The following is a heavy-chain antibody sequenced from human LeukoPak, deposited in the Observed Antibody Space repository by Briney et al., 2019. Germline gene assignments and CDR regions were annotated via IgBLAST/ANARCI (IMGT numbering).Heavy chain of an antibody. CDR3: ARGPYSSSWDGAFDY. V-gene: IGHV4-59*01. CDR1: GGSISSYY. J-gene: IGHJ4*02. D-gene: IGHD6-13*01. Sequence: PSETLSLTCTVSGGSISSYYWSWIRQPPGNGLEWIGHIYYTGTTNYNPSLKSRVTISVDTSKNQFSLTLRSVTAADTAVYYCARGPYSSSWDGAFDYWGQGTLVTVSS. CDR2: IYYTGTT.